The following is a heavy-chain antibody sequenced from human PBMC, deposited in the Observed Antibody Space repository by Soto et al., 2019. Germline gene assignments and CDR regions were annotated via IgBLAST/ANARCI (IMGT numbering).Heavy chain of an antibody. V-gene: IGHV4-34*01. CDR1: GGSFSGYY. J-gene: IGHJ4*02. CDR3: ARGVVSGTYYYDSSGYYTY. D-gene: IGHD3-22*01. Sequence: SETLSLTCTVYGGSFSGYYWSWIRQPPGKGLEWIGEINHSGSTNYNPSLKSRVTISVDTSKNQFSLKLSSVTAADTAVYYCARGVVSGTYYYDSSGYYTYWGQGTLVTVSS. CDR2: INHSGST.